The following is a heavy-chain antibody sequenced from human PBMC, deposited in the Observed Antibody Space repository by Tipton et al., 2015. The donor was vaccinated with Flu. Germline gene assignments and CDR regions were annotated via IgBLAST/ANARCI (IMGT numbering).Heavy chain of an antibody. J-gene: IGHJ3*02. D-gene: IGHD2-15*01. CDR1: GFTFSGYG. CDR3: AAHCSGGSCSHAFDI. CDR2: ISYDGSDE. Sequence: SLRLSCAASGFTFSGYGMYWVRQTPGKGLEWVAIISYDGSDEYYADSVKGRFTISRDNPKNTLYLQMNSLRAEDTAVYYCAAHCSGGSCSHAFDIWGQGTIVTVSS. V-gene: IGHV3-30*03.